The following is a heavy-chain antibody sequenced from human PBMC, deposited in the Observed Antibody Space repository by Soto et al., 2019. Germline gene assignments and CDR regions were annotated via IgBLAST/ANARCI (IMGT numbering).Heavy chain of an antibody. J-gene: IGHJ5*02. CDR1: GGSISSSSYY. CDR3: ARGVVYAIGCFDP. D-gene: IGHD2-8*02. V-gene: IGHV4-39*01. Sequence: SETLSLTCTVSGGSISSSSYYWGWIRQPPGKGLEWIGSIYYSGSTYYNPSLKSRVTISVDTSKNQFSLKLSSVTAADTAVYYCARGVVYAIGCFDPWGQGTLVTVSS. CDR2: IYYSGST.